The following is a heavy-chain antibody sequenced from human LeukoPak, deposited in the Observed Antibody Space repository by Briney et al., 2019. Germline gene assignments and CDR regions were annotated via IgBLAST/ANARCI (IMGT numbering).Heavy chain of an antibody. CDR1: GGSFSGYY. CDR3: ARGRVFGDSSWYSDFDY. J-gene: IGHJ4*02. CDR2: INHSGST. D-gene: IGHD6-13*01. V-gene: IGHV4-34*01. Sequence: SETLSLTCAVYGGSFSGYYWSWIRQPPGKGLEWIGEINHSGSTNYNPSLKSRVTISVDTSKNQFPLKLSSVTAADTAVYYCARGRVFGDSSWYSDFDYWGQGTLVTLSS.